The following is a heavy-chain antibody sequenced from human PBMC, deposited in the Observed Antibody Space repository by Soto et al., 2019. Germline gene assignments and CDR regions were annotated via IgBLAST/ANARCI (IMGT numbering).Heavy chain of an antibody. D-gene: IGHD6-13*01. CDR2: INHSGST. J-gene: IGHJ6*03. V-gene: IGHV4-34*01. CDR1: GGSFSGYY. Sequence: SETLSLTCAVYGGSFSGYYWSWIRQPPGKGLEWIGEINHSGSTNYNPSLKSRVTISVDTSKNQFSLKLSSVTAADTAVYYCARNLRRSSSSRYYYYMDVWGKGTTVTVS. CDR3: ARNLRRSSSSRYYYYMDV.